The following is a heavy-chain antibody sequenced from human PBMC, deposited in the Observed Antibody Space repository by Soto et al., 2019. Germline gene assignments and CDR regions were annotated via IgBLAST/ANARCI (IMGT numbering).Heavy chain of an antibody. CDR2: IRFSSRTI. CDR1: GFTFSKYS. D-gene: IGHD2-21*01. V-gene: IGHV3-48*02. Sequence: EVQLVASGGGLVQPGGSLRLSCAASGFTFSKYSMNWVRQAPGKGLEWISYIRFSSRTIYYADSVKGRFTISRDNAKNSLYLQMDSLRYEDTAVYYCARDFAEVVMDYWGQGTLVTVSS. CDR3: ARDFAEVVMDY. J-gene: IGHJ4*02.